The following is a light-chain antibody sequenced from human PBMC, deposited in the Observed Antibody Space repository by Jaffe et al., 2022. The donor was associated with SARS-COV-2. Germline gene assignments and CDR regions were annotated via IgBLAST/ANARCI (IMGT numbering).Light chain of an antibody. J-gene: IGLJ3*02. CDR1: SSSIGSNT. CDR3: AAWDDSLNGLWV. Sequence: QSVLIQPPSASGTPGQRVTISCSGSSSSIGSNTVNWYQQLPGTAPKLLIYSNNHRPSGVPDRFSGSKSGTSASLAISGLQSEDEADYYCAAWDDSLNGLWVFGGGTKLTVL. V-gene: IGLV1-44*01. CDR2: SNN.